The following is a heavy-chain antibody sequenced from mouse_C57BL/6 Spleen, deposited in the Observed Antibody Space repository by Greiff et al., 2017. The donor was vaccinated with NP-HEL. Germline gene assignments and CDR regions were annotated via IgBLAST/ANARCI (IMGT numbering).Heavy chain of an antibody. CDR3: ARTWAMDY. Sequence: VQLQQSGAELVRPGTSVKVSCKASGYAFTNYLIEWVKQRPGQGLEWIGVINPGSGGTHYNEKFKGKATLTADKSSSTAYMQRSSLTSEDSAVYFCARTWAMDYWGQGTSVTVSS. CDR2: INPGSGGT. J-gene: IGHJ4*01. CDR1: GYAFTNYL. V-gene: IGHV1-54*01.